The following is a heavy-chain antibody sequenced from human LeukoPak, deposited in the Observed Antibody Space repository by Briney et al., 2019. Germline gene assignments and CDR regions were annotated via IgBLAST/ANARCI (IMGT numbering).Heavy chain of an antibody. CDR3: ARDPDSSGYYCGMFDY. Sequence: GASVKVSCKASGGTFSSYAISWVRQAPGQGLEWMGRIIPIFGTANYAQKFQGRVTITTDESTSTAYMELSSLRSEDTAVYYCARDPDSSGYYCGMFDYWGQGTLVTVSS. CDR1: GGTFSSYA. V-gene: IGHV1-69*05. CDR2: IIPIFGTA. D-gene: IGHD3-22*01. J-gene: IGHJ4*02.